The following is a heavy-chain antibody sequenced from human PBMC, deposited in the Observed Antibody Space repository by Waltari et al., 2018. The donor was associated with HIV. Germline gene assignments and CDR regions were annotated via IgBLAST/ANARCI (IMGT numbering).Heavy chain of an antibody. CDR2: INSDGSTR. V-gene: IGHV3-74*01. CDR1: GFGVRIHW. CDR3: ARASHYIEFSTFDGDYYFDL. D-gene: IGHD3-9*01. Sequence: VQLVESGGGSIKTGGSLRLSCAGSGFGVRIHWMAWVRQGPGKGLVWVARINSDGSTRNYADAVKGRFVISRDNSRNTVYLQLNSVKVEDTAVYFCARASHYIEFSTFDGDYYFDLWGRGTRVAVSS. J-gene: IGHJ4*02.